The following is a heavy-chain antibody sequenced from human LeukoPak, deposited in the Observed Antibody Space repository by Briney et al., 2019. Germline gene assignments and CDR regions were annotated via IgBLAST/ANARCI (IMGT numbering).Heavy chain of an antibody. J-gene: IGHJ4*02. D-gene: IGHD6-19*01. CDR3: ARGPYYSSGWSLFDY. CDR1: GGSFSGYY. V-gene: IGHV4-34*01. CDR2: INHSGST. Sequence: PSETLSLTCAVYGGSFSGYYWSWIRQPPGKGLEWIGEINHSGSTNYNPSLKSRVTISVDKSKNQFSLKLSSVTAADTAVYYCARGPYYSSGWSLFDYWGQGTLVTVSS.